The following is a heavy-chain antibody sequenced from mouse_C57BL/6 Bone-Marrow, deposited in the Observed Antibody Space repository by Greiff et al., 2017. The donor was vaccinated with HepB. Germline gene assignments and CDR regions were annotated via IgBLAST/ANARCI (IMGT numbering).Heavy chain of an antibody. J-gene: IGHJ2*01. CDR1: GFTFSSYT. V-gene: IGHV5-9*01. D-gene: IGHD1-1*01. CDR2: ISGGGGNT. CDR3: ARQGYYYGSPFDY. Sequence: EVQGVESGGGLVKPGGSLKLSCAASGFTFSSYTMSWVRQTPEKRLEWVATISGGGGNTYYPDSVKGRFTISRDNAKNTLYLQMSSLRSEDTALYYCARQGYYYGSPFDYWGQGTTLTVSS.